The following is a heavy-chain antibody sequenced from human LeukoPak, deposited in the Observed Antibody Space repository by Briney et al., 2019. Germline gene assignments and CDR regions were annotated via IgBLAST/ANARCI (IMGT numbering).Heavy chain of an antibody. CDR1: GGTFSSYA. Sequence: SVKVSCKASGGTFSSYAISWVRQAPGQGLEWMGGIIPIFGTANYAQKFQGRVTIAADKSTSTAYMELSSLRSEDTAVYYCARGTLGYCSGGSCQTGGYYYYGMDVWGKGTTVTVSS. D-gene: IGHD2-15*01. CDR2: IIPIFGTA. CDR3: ARGTLGYCSGGSCQTGGYYYYGMDV. J-gene: IGHJ6*04. V-gene: IGHV1-69*06.